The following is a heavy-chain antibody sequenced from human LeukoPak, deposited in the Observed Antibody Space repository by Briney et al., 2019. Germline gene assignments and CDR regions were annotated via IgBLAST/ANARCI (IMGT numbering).Heavy chain of an antibody. Sequence: GGSLRLSCAASGFTFSSSWMSWVRQAPGKGLEWVANIKQDGSEKYYVASVKGRYTISRDNAKNSLYLQMNSRRAEDTAVYYCARARGSSGWLDYWGQGTLVTVSS. CDR1: GFTFSSSW. CDR3: ARARGSSGWLDY. J-gene: IGHJ4*02. D-gene: IGHD6-19*01. CDR2: IKQDGSEK. V-gene: IGHV3-7*03.